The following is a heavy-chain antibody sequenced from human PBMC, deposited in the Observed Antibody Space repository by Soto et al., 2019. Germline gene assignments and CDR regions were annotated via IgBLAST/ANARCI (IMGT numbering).Heavy chain of an antibody. CDR2: ISSNGGST. CDR3: VTTRTHYYYYGMDV. CDR1: GFSVSSYA. J-gene: IGHJ6*02. V-gene: IGHV3-64D*06. Sequence: PWGSLRLSCSASGFSVSSYAMHWVLQAPGKGLEYVSAISSNGGSTYYADSVKGRFTISRDNSKNTLYLQMSSLRAEDTAVYYCVTTRTHYYYYGMDVWGQGATVTVSS.